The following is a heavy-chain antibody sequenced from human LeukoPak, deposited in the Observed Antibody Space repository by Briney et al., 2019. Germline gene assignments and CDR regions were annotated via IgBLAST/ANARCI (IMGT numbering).Heavy chain of an antibody. Sequence: AGSLRLSCAPSGFTFSSYGMHWVRQAPGKGLDWVAVISYDGSNKYYADSVKGRFTISRDNSKNTLYLQMNSLRAEDTAVYYCAKERRSGSYSYYYGMDVWGQGTTVTVSS. CDR2: ISYDGSNK. V-gene: IGHV3-30*18. D-gene: IGHD1-26*01. J-gene: IGHJ6*02. CDR1: GFTFSSYG. CDR3: AKERRSGSYSYYYGMDV.